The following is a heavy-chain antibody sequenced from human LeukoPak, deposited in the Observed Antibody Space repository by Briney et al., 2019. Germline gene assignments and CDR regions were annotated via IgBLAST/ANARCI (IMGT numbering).Heavy chain of an antibody. CDR3: ARALREQFGSGGYFDY. CDR2: IYYSGST. CDR1: GGSISSSSYY. V-gene: IGHV4-39*07. Sequence: SETLSLTCTVSGGSISSSSYYWGWIRQPPGKGLEWIGSIYYSGSTYYNPSLKSRVTISVDTSKNQFSLKLSSVTAADTAVYYCARALREQFGSGGYFDYWGQGTLVTVSS. J-gene: IGHJ4*02. D-gene: IGHD1-26*01.